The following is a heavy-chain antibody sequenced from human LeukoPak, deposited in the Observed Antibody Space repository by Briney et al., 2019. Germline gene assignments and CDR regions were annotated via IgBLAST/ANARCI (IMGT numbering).Heavy chain of an antibody. V-gene: IGHV4-59*01. CDR2: IYYSGST. CDR3: ARVGDYYYGMDV. J-gene: IGHJ6*02. Sequence: SETLSLTCTVSGGSISSYYWSWIRQPPGKGLEWIGYIYYSGSTNYNPSLKSRVTISVDTSKSQFSLKLSSVTAADTAVYYCARVGDYYYGMDVWGQGTTVTVSS. D-gene: IGHD3-16*01. CDR1: GGSISSYY.